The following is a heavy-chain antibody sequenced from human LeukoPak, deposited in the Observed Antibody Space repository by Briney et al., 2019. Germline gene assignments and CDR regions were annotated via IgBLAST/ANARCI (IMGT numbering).Heavy chain of an antibody. J-gene: IGHJ3*01. Sequence: GGSLRLSCVASGFTLSNNAMAWVRQAPGKGLEWVSALGGSDDRTDYADSVQGRFTISRDNSKNTLYLQMNSLRAEDTAVYYCAKDILRWAFDVWGQGTMVTVS. D-gene: IGHD4-23*01. CDR3: AKDILRWAFDV. V-gene: IGHV3-23*01. CDR1: GFTLSNNA. CDR2: LGGSDDRT.